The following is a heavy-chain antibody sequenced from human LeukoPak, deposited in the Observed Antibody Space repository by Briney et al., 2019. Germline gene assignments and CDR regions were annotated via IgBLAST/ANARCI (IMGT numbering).Heavy chain of an antibody. CDR2: MNSDGSST. V-gene: IGHV3-74*01. J-gene: IGHJ4*02. CDR3: ARDQRALDY. CDR1: GFPFSGFW. Sequence: GGSLRLSCAASGFPFSGFWRHWVRKAPGKGLMWFSHMNSDGSSTSYADSVKSRFTIARDNAKSTLYLQMNSLRAEDTAVYYCARDQRALDYWGQGTLVTVSS.